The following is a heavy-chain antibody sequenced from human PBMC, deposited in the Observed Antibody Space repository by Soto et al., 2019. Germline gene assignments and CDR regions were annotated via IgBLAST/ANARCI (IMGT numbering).Heavy chain of an antibody. CDR1: GYTFTIYA. D-gene: IGHD3-3*01. J-gene: IGHJ5*02. CDR3: ARVFLEWLLDPNWFDP. Sequence: ASVKVSCKASGYTFTIYAMHWGRQARGQRLEWMGWINDGNGNTKYSQEFQGRVTITRDTSASTAYMELSSLRSEDTAVYYCARVFLEWLLDPNWFDPWGQGTLVTVSS. CDR2: INDGNGNT. V-gene: IGHV1-3*01.